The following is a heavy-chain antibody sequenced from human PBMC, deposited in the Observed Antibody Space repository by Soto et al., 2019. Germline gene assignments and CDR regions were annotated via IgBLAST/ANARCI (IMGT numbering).Heavy chain of an antibody. V-gene: IGHV5-51*01. D-gene: IGHD3-3*02. J-gene: IGHJ6*02. CDR2: IYPGVSGT. CDR1: GYSFSSYR. CDR3: ARFSAVDV. Sequence: GDSLRCRWKASGYSFSSYRIVWVRQMPGKGLESMAIIYPGVSGTRYSPYFQGQVTISAGKSISTAYLQWSRLKASDTAIYYCARFSAVDVWGQGTTVTVS.